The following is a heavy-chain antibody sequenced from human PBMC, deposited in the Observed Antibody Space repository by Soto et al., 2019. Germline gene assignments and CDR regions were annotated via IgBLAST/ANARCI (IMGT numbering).Heavy chain of an antibody. CDR3: ARDPVVVRGRDAFDI. CDR2: IYYSGST. V-gene: IGHV4-61*08. J-gene: IGHJ3*02. Sequence: SETLSLNYTVSGGSISRGGYYCSWIRQHPGKGLEWIGYIYYSGSTNYNPSLKSRVTISVDTSKNQFSLKLSSVTAADTAVYYCARDPVVVRGRDAFDIWGQGTMVS. CDR1: GGSISRGGYY. D-gene: IGHD3-10*01.